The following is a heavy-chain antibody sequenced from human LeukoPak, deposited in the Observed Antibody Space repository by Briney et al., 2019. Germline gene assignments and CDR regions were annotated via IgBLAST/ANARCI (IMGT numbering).Heavy chain of an antibody. CDR2: ISSNGGST. CDR3: ARVARYYYYMDV. Sequence: HPGGSLRLSCAASGFTFSSYAMHWVRQAPGKGLEYVSAISSNGGSTYYANSVKGRFTISRDNSKNTLYLQMGSLRAEDMAVYYCARVARYYYYMDVWGKGTTVTVSS. CDR1: GFTFSSYA. V-gene: IGHV3-64*01. J-gene: IGHJ6*03.